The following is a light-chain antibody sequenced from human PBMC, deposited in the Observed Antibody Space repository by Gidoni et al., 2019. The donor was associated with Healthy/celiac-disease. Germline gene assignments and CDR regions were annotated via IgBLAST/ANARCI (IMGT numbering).Light chain of an antibody. J-gene: IGKJ3*01. CDR2: AAS. V-gene: IGKV1-39*01. CDR3: QQSYSTLRA. CDR1: QSLSSD. Sequence: DIPMTQAPSSLSASVGDRVTITCRASQSLSSDLNWYQQKPGKSPQLLIYAASLLQSVVPSRFSGSGSGTDFTLTISSLHPEDFATYYCQQSYSTLRAFGPGTKVDIK.